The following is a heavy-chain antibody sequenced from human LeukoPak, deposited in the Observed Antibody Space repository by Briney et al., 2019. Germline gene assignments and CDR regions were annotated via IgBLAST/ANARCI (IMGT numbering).Heavy chain of an antibody. CDR3: ARGPPGAMEPNWFDP. J-gene: IGHJ5*02. V-gene: IGHV5-51*01. D-gene: IGHD1-26*01. CDR2: IYPGDSDT. Sequence: GESLKISCKGSGYSFTSYWIGWVRQMPGKGLEWMGIIYPGDSDTRYSPSFQGQVTISADKSISTAYLQWSSLKASDTAMYYCARGPPGAMEPNWFDPWGQGTLVTVSS. CDR1: GYSFTSYW.